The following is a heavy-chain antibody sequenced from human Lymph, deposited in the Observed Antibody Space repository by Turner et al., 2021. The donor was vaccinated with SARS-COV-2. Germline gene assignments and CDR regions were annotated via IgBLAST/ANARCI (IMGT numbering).Heavy chain of an antibody. CDR2: ISVYNGYT. CDR1: GYTFSSYG. CDR3: AREGYCSSTSCYRGQCYYYGMDV. V-gene: IGHV1-18*04. D-gene: IGHD2-2*02. J-gene: IGHJ6*02. Sequence: QVQLVQSGAEVKKSGASVKVSCRASGYTFSSYGISWVRQAPGQGLEWMGWISVYNGYTNYAQKLQGRVTMTTDTSTSTAYMELRSLRSDDTAVYYCAREGYCSSTSCYRGQCYYYGMDVWGQGTTVTVSS.